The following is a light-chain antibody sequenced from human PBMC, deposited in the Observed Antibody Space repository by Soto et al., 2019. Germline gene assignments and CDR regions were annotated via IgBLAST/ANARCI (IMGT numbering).Light chain of an antibody. CDR1: RSDIGASNS. Sequence: QSALTQPASVSGSPGQSITISCAGTRSDIGASNSVSWYQHLPGRSPTLIIYEATNRPSGVSERFSGSKAGDTASLTISGLQADDESDYYCSSYTSSNSVVFGGGTKVTVL. J-gene: IGLJ2*01. V-gene: IGLV2-14*01. CDR3: SSYTSSNSVV. CDR2: EAT.